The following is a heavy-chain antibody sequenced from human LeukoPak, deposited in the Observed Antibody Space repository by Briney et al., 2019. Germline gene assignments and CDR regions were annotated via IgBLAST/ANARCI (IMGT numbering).Heavy chain of an antibody. V-gene: IGHV3-21*01. CDR3: ARGRVGQWLVDAFDI. Sequence: RPGGSLRLSCAASGFTFSSYGMYWVRQAPGRGLEWVSSISSSSIYIYYADSLKGRFTISRNNAKNSLYLHIDSLRAEDTAVYYCARGRVGQWLVDAFDIWGQGTMVTVSS. J-gene: IGHJ3*02. D-gene: IGHD6-19*01. CDR1: GFTFSSYG. CDR2: ISSSSIYI.